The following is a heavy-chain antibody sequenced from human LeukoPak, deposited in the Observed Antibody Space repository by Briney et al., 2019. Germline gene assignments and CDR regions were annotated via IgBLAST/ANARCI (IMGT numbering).Heavy chain of an antibody. J-gene: IGHJ4*02. Sequence: KPSETLSLTYTVYGGSFRDYYWSWIRQSPGKGLEWIGDINHRGTTNYNPSLKSRVTISIDTSKNQFSLNLYSMTAADTAVYYCARVFRAAAVDYWGQGTLVTVSS. V-gene: IGHV4-34*01. CDR2: INHRGTT. CDR3: ARVFRAAAVDY. CDR1: GGSFRDYY. D-gene: IGHD6-13*01.